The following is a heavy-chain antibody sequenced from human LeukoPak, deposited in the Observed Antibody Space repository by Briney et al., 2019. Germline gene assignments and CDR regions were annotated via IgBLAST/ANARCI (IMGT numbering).Heavy chain of an antibody. CDR1: GFSFSNFG. V-gene: IGHV3-30*02. CDR3: VNLQHESSGRFDY. D-gene: IGHD3-22*01. J-gene: IGHJ4*02. Sequence: PGGSLRLSCAASGFSFSNFGMHWVRQAPGKGLDWVAFIGSDGSNEYYAESVKGRFTISRDNSKNTLYLQMNSLRLEDTAVYYCVNLQHESSGRFDYWGQGTLVTVSS. CDR2: IGSDGSNE.